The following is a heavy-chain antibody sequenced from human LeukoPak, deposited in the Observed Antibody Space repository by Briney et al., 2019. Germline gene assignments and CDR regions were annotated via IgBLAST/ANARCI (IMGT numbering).Heavy chain of an antibody. CDR3: ASIDYGDYPDAFDI. CDR2: ISYDGSNK. V-gene: IGHV3-30*04. D-gene: IGHD4-17*01. J-gene: IGHJ3*02. Sequence: GGSLRLSCAASGFTFSSYAMHWVRQAPGKGLEWVAVISYDGSNKYYADSVKGRLTISRDNSKNTLYLQMNSLRAEDTAVYYCASIDYGDYPDAFDIWGQGTMVTVSS. CDR1: GFTFSSYA.